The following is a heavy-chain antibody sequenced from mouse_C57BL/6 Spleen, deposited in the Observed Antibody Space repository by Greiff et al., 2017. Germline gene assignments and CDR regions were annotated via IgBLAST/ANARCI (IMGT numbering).Heavy chain of an antibody. CDR3: ARIHYDYDAGFAY. Sequence: QVQLQQSGAELAKPGASVKLSCKASGYTFTSYWMHWVKQRPGQGLEWIGYINPSSGYTKYNQKFKDKATLTADKSSSTAYMQLSSLTYEDSAVYYCARIHYDYDAGFAYWGQGTLVTVSA. J-gene: IGHJ3*01. V-gene: IGHV1-7*01. CDR1: GYTFTSYW. D-gene: IGHD2-4*01. CDR2: INPSSGYT.